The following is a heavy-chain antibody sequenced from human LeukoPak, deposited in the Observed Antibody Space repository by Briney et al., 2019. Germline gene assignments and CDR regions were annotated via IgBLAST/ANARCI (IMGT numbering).Heavy chain of an antibody. CDR2: IYYSGST. D-gene: IGHD3-9*01. CDR3: ARHVDILVFDY. Sequence: KTSETLSLTCTVSGGSISSYYWSWIRQPPGKGLEWIGYIYYSGSTNYNPSLKSRVTISVDTSKNQFSLKLSSVTAADTAVYYCARHVDILVFDYWGQGTLVTVSS. V-gene: IGHV4-59*08. CDR1: GGSISSYY. J-gene: IGHJ4*02.